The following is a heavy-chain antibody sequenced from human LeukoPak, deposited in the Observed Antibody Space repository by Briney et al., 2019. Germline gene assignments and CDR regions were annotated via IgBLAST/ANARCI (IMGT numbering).Heavy chain of an antibody. CDR2: ISYDGSNK. CDR1: GFTFSSYG. J-gene: IGHJ6*02. V-gene: IGHV3-30*18. Sequence: GGSLRLSCAASGFTFSSYGMHWVRQAPGKGLEWVAVISYDGSNKYYADSVKGRFTISRDNSKNTLYLQMNSLRAEDTAVYYCAEEGCSSTSCSVYYYGMDVWGQGTTVTVSS. D-gene: IGHD2-2*01. CDR3: AEEGCSSTSCSVYYYGMDV.